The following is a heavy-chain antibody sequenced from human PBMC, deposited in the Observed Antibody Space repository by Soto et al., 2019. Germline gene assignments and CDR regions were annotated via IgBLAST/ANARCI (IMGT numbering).Heavy chain of an antibody. CDR1: GSSFSRYG. D-gene: IGHD6-13*01. J-gene: IGHJ4*02. CDR3: AKDRGYYSSSGPFY. Sequence: QVQLVESGGGVVQPGRSLRLSCAASGSSFSRYGIHWVRQVPGKGLEWVAVISYDGTYNHYADSVKGRFTISRDNSKNTVYLQMNSLRAEDTAVYYCAKDRGYYSSSGPFYWGQGTLVTVSS. V-gene: IGHV3-30*18. CDR2: ISYDGTYN.